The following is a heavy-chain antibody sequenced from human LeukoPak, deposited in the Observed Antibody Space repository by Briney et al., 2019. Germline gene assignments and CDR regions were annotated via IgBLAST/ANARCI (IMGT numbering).Heavy chain of an antibody. D-gene: IGHD6-13*01. CDR3: ASHDGIAAAGSLDV. Sequence: SVKVSCKASGGTFSSYAISWVRQAPGQGLEGMGRIIPILGIANYAQKFQGRVTITADKSTSTAYMELSSLRSEDTAVYYCASHDGIAAAGSLDVWGQGTTVTVSS. V-gene: IGHV1-69*04. CDR1: GGTFSSYA. J-gene: IGHJ6*02. CDR2: IIPILGIA.